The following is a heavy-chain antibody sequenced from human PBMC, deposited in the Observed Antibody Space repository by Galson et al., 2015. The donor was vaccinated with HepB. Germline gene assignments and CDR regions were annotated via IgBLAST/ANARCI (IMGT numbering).Heavy chain of an antibody. D-gene: IGHD1-7*01. CDR1: GDSVSSHSAA. CDR3: ARDQDWNFRN. J-gene: IGHJ4*02. CDR2: TYYRSKWYY. V-gene: IGHV6-1*01. Sequence: CAISGDSVSSHSAAWNWIRQSPSRGLEWLGRTYYRSKWYYDFAVSVKSRITINPDTSQNQFSLQLDSVTPEDTGVYYCARDQDWNFRNWGQGTLVTVSS.